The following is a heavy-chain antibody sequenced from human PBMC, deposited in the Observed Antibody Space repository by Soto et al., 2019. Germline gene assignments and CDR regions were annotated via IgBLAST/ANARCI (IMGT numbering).Heavy chain of an antibody. J-gene: IGHJ4*02. CDR3: ASSAYYDSSGYFDY. Sequence: SETLSLTCTVSGGSISSYYWSWIRQPPGKGLEWIGYIYYSGSTNYNPSLKSRVTISVDTSKNQFSLKLSSVTAADTAVYYCASSAYYDSSGYFDYWGQGTRVTVAS. CDR1: GGSISSYY. V-gene: IGHV4-59*01. D-gene: IGHD3-22*01. CDR2: IYYSGST.